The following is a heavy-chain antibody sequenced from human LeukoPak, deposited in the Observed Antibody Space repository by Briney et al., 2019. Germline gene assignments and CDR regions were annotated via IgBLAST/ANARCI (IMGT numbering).Heavy chain of an antibody. D-gene: IGHD3-10*01. J-gene: IGHJ4*02. Sequence: GGSLRLSCAASGFIFSNYGMHWVRQAPGKGLEWVAFIRNDGSIRYYADSVKGRLTISRDNSKNTLYLQMNSLRAEDTAVYYCAKLQYGSGSYSTGYWGQGTLVTVSS. CDR1: GFIFSNYG. CDR2: IRNDGSIR. CDR3: AKLQYGSGSYSTGY. V-gene: IGHV3-30*02.